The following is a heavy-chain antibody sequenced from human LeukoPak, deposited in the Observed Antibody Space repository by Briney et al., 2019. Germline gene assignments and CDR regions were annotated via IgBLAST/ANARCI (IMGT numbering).Heavy chain of an antibody. CDR3: ARDVHNLVGGMSH. D-gene: IGHD2-21*01. CDR1: GFTFSSYW. V-gene: IGHV3-7*03. CDR2: IKYDGSGK. Sequence: PGGSLRLSCAASGFTFSSYWMTWVRQAPGKGLEWVANIKYDGSGKYYVDSVRGRFTISRDNAKNSLYLQMNSLRAEDTAVYYCARDVHNLVGGMSHWGQGTLVTVSP. J-gene: IGHJ4*02.